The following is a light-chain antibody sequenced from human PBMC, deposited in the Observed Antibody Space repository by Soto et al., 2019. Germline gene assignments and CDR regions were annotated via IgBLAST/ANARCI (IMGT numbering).Light chain of an antibody. V-gene: IGKV1-39*01. J-gene: IGKJ5*01. CDR3: KQSYKMPY. CDR1: RNVSIY. CDR2: ATS. Sequence: IPRTQSQSSLAASVGDRLKLNFRASRNVSIYLNWYQHKPGKGPTILIHATSNLQIGVPSRFSGSGSGTEFTLTISSLEPEDFGTYYCKQSYKMPYFGQGKRRVIK.